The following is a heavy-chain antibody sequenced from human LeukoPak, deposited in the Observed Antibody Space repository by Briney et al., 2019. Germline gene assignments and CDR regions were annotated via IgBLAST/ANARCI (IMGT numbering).Heavy chain of an antibody. D-gene: IGHD1-26*01. V-gene: IGHV4-59*01. CDR1: GGSISSYY. CDR3: ARAWYGIVGAVDY. CDR2: IYYSGST. J-gene: IGHJ4*02. Sequence: PSETLSLTCTVSGGSISSYYWSWIRQPPGKGLEWIGYIYYSGSTNYNPSLKSRVTISVDTSKNQFSLKLSSVTAADTAVYYCARAWYGIVGAVDYWGQGTLVTVSS.